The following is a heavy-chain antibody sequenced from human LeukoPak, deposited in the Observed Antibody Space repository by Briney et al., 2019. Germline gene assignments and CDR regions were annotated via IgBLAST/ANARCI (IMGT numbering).Heavy chain of an antibody. CDR1: GFTFSSYA. CDR3: ARASTIFGVVTDPDYGMDV. Sequence: GGSLRLSCAASGFTFSSYAMSWVRQATGKGLEWVSAIGTAGDTYYPGSVKGRFTISRENAKNSLYLQMNSLRAGDTAVYYCARASTIFGVVTDPDYGMDVWGQGTTVTVSS. CDR2: IGTAGDT. D-gene: IGHD3-3*01. V-gene: IGHV3-13*01. J-gene: IGHJ6*02.